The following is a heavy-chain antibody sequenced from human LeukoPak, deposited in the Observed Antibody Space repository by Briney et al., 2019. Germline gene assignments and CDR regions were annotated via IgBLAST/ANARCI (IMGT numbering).Heavy chain of an antibody. CDR2: IKQDGSNK. CDR3: ARELVLTTYNWFDP. J-gene: IGHJ5*02. CDR1: GLAFSNCW. Sequence: PGGSLRLSCAASGLAFSNCWMSWVRQAPGKGPEWVANIKQDGSNKYYVDSVKGRFTISRDNAKNSVYLQMNSLRVEETAVYYCARELVLTTYNWFDPWGQGTLVTVSS. V-gene: IGHV3-7*01. D-gene: IGHD3-22*01.